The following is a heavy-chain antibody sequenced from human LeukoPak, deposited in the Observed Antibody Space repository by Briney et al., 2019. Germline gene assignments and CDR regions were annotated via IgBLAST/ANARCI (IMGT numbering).Heavy chain of an antibody. V-gene: IGHV1-46*03. D-gene: IGHD6-13*01. Sequence: GASVKVSCKASGYTFTGYYMHWVRQAPGQGLEWMGIINPSGGSTSYAQKFQGRVTMTRDTFTSTVYMELSSLRSEDTAVYYCATVTSQLGFDYWGQGTLVTVSS. J-gene: IGHJ4*02. CDR1: GYTFTGYY. CDR2: INPSGGST. CDR3: ATVTSQLGFDY.